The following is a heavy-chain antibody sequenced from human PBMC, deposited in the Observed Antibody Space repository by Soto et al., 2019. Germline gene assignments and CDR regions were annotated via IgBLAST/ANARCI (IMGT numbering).Heavy chain of an antibody. V-gene: IGHV3-33*01. CDR2: IWYDGSNK. CDR1: GFTFSSYG. CDR3: ARDDYYDSSGYYYDGVY. Sequence: GGSLRLSCAASGFTFSSYGMHWVRQAPGEGLEWVAVIWYDGSNKYYADSVKGRFTISRDNSKNTLYLQMNSLRAEDTAVYYCARDDYYDSSGYYYDGVYWGQGTLVTVSS. D-gene: IGHD3-22*01. J-gene: IGHJ4*02.